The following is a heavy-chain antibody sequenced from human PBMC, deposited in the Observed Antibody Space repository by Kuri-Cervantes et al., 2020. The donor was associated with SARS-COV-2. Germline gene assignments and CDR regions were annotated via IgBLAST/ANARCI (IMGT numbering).Heavy chain of an antibody. CDR2: ISYSRST. CDR1: GDSISSDSYF. D-gene: IGHD3-3*01. Sequence: SETLSLTCTASGDSISSDSYFWGWIRQPPGKGLEWIGSISYSRSTYYNPSLKSRVTISVDTSKNQFSLKLSSVTAADTAVYYCARVGRFLEWLLSVGGYYYYMDVWGKGTTVTVSS. V-gene: IGHV4-39*07. CDR3: ARVGRFLEWLLSVGGYYYYMDV. J-gene: IGHJ6*03.